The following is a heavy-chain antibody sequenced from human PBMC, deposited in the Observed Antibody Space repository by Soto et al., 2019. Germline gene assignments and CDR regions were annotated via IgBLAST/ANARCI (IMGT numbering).Heavy chain of an antibody. Sequence: SEILSLTCTVSGGSISSYYWSWIRQPPGKGLEWIGYIYYSGSTNYNPSLKSRVTISVDTSKNQFSLKLSSVTAADTAVYYCARRNPQLADAFDIWGQGTMVTVSS. CDR1: GGSISSYY. CDR3: ARRNPQLADAFDI. D-gene: IGHD2-2*01. V-gene: IGHV4-59*01. CDR2: IYYSGST. J-gene: IGHJ3*02.